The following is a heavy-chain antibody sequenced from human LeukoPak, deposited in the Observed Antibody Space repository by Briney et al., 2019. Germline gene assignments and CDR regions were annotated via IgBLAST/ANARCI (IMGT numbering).Heavy chain of an antibody. CDR1: GGSISSYY. J-gene: IGHJ4*02. Sequence: RASETLSLTCTVSGGSISSYYWSWIRQPPGKGLEWIGYIYYSGSTYYNPSLKSRATISVDTSKNQFSLKLSSVTAADTAVYYCARLYRGVAVAGPDYWGQGTLVTVSS. CDR2: IYYSGST. D-gene: IGHD6-19*01. CDR3: ARLYRGVAVAGPDY. V-gene: IGHV4-59*08.